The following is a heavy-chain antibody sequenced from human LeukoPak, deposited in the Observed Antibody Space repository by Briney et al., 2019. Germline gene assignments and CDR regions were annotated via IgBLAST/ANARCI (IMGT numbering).Heavy chain of an antibody. Sequence: SQTLSLTCTVSGGSISSDSYYWSWIRQPAGKGLEWIGRIYTSGSTNYNPSLKSRVTISVDTSKNQCSLKLSSVTAADTAVYYCARDSIGYYYLFDYWGQGTLVTVSS. V-gene: IGHV4-61*02. CDR1: GGSISSDSYY. CDR3: ARDSIGYYYLFDY. D-gene: IGHD3-22*01. CDR2: IYTSGST. J-gene: IGHJ4*02.